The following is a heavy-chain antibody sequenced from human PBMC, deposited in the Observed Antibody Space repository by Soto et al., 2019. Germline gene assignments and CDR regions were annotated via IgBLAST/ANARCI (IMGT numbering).Heavy chain of an antibody. Sequence: QVQLVQSGAEVKKPGSSVKVSCKASGGTFSSCTISWVRQAPGQGLEWMGGIIPIYGTANYAQKFQGRVTITADASTRTAYMELSSLRSEDTAVYYWAKDRRADLESYYYYAMDFWGQGTTGTVSS. CDR1: GGTFSSCT. CDR3: AKDRRADLESYYYYAMDF. D-gene: IGHD3-3*01. V-gene: IGHV1-69*01. CDR2: IIPIYGTA. J-gene: IGHJ6*02.